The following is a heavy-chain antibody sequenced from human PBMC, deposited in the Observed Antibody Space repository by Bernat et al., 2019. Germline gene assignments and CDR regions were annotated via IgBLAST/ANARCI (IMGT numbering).Heavy chain of an antibody. J-gene: IGHJ6*02. CDR1: GFTFSSYG. CDR3: ARGYSSTWYNGYYGMDV. V-gene: IGHV3-30-3*01. CDR2: VSYDGSNK. Sequence: QVQLMESGGGVVQPGRSLRLSCAASGFTFSSYGMHWVRQAPGKGPEWVAVVSYDGSNKYYADSVKGRFTISRDNSKNTLYLQMNSLRAEDTAVYYCARGYSSTWYNGYYGMDVWGQGTTVNVSS. D-gene: IGHD6-13*01.